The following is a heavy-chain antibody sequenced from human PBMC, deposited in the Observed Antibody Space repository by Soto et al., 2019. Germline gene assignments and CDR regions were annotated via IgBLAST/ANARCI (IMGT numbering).Heavy chain of an antibody. D-gene: IGHD3-10*01. Sequence: QVQLQQWGAGLLKPSETLSLTCSVYDGSFSDNYWSWIRQPPGKGLEWIGEINHSGSTNYNPSLKSRVTISVDPSKNQFSLKLSSVTAADTAVYYCARESYYGSGSEGRFDYWGQGTLVTVSS. V-gene: IGHV4-34*01. J-gene: IGHJ4*02. CDR2: INHSGST. CDR3: ARESYYGSGSEGRFDY. CDR1: DGSFSDNY.